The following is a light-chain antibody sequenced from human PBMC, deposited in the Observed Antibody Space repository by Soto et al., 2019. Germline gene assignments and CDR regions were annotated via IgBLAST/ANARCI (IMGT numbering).Light chain of an antibody. CDR3: QQYNNWPFLT. V-gene: IGKV3-15*01. CDR2: GAS. CDR1: QSVRSN. Sequence: EIVMTQSPESLSVAPGERATLSFMASQSVRSNLAWYQQKPGKAPRILMYGASTRAAGITARFSGSGSGEEFTLTISSLQSEDFVVYYCQQYNNWPFLTFGGGTKVDIK. J-gene: IGKJ4*01.